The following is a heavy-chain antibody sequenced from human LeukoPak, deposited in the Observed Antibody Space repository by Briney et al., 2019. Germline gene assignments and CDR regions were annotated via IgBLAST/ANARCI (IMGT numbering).Heavy chain of an antibody. V-gene: IGHV3-21*01. CDR2: ISGGSGYI. D-gene: IGHD5-18*01. J-gene: IGHJ4*02. CDR3: ARGVDAAMVVDY. Sequence: PGRSLRLSCAASGFTFDSYSMNWVRQAPGKGLEWVSSISGGSGYIYYADSVKGRFTISRDNAKNSLYLQMNSLRAEDTAVYYCARGVDAAMVVDYWGQGTLVTVSS. CDR1: GFTFDSYS.